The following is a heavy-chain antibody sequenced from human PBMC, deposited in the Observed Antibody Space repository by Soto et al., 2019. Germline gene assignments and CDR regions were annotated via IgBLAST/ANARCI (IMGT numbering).Heavy chain of an antibody. Sequence: ALSLTCTFSGGSVSSGAYYLSWIRQPPGKGLEWIGYIYYSGSTYYNPSLKSRVTISVDTSKNQFSLKLSSVTAADTAVYYCASHMVRGVISYYYGMDVWGQGTTVTVSS. CDR2: IYYSGST. J-gene: IGHJ6*02. V-gene: IGHV4-30-4*01. D-gene: IGHD3-10*01. CDR3: ASHMVRGVISYYYGMDV. CDR1: GGSVSSGAYY.